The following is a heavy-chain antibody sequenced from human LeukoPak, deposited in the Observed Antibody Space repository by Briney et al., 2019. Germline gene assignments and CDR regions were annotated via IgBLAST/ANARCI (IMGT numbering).Heavy chain of an antibody. CDR1: GYSFTSYW. D-gene: IGHD1-26*01. J-gene: IGHJ4*02. Sequence: GESLKISCRGSGYSFTSYWIAWVRQMPGKGPEWMGIIYPSDSDTKYSPSFQGQVTISVDKSISTAYLQWSSLKASDTAMYYCARGSGTYFSYWGQGTLVTVSS. CDR3: ARGSGTYFSY. CDR2: IYPSDSDT. V-gene: IGHV5-51*01.